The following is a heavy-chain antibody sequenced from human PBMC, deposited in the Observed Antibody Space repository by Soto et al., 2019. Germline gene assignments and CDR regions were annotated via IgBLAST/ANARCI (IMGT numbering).Heavy chain of an antibody. CDR2: IYPGDSHA. J-gene: IGHJ3*01. D-gene: IGHD1-26*01. CDR3: ARPYSGGPNDPFDV. CDR1: GYSFTNYW. V-gene: IGHV5-51*01. Sequence: PGESLKISCKGSGYSFTNYWVGWVRQMPGKGLEWMGIIYPGDSHAIYSPSFQGQVTMSADKSISTAYLQWSSLKASDTAMYYCARPYSGGPNDPFDVWGQGTMVTVSS.